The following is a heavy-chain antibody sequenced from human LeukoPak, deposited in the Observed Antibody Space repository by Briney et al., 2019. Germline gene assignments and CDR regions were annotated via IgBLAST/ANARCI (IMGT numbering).Heavy chain of an antibody. Sequence: SETLSLTCTVSGGSISSSSYYWGWIRQPPGKGLEWIGSIYYSGSTYYNPSLKSRVTISVDTSKNQFSLKLSSVTAADTAVYYCARGAVKPQYQLPEIFDYWGQGTLVTVSS. V-gene: IGHV4-39*07. CDR1: GGSISSSSYY. J-gene: IGHJ4*02. CDR3: ARGAVKPQYQLPEIFDY. CDR2: IYYSGST. D-gene: IGHD2-2*01.